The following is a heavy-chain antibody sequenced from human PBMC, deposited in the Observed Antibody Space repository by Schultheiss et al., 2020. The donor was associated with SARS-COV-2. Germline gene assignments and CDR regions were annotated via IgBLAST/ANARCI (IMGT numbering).Heavy chain of an antibody. CDR1: GGSISSYY. J-gene: IGHJ4*02. CDR3: ARFEGSHDYGDYVDY. Sequence: SETLSLTCTVSGGSISSYYWSWIRQPPGKGLEWIGEINHSGSTNYNPSLKSRVTISVDTSKNQFSLKLSSVTAADTAVYYCARFEGSHDYGDYVDYWGQGTLVTVSS. CDR2: INHSGST. V-gene: IGHV4-34*01. D-gene: IGHD4-17*01.